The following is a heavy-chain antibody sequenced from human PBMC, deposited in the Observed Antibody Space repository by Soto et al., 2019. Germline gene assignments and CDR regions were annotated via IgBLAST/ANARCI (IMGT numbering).Heavy chain of an antibody. J-gene: IGHJ4*02. CDR3: AKQGSN. V-gene: IGHV4-39*01. Sequence: QLQLQESGPGLVKPSETLSLTCTVSGVSISNSSYYWGWIRRPPGKGLEWIGTIYYSGITYYNPSLKSRVTISVNTSKTQFSLKLTSVTAAATAIYYCAKQGSNRGQGTLVTVSS. CDR2: IYYSGIT. CDR1: GVSISNSSYY.